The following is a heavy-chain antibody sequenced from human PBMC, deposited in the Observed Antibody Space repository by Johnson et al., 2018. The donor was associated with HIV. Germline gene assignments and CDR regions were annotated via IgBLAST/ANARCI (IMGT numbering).Heavy chain of an antibody. Sequence: QVQLVESGGGVVQPGRSLRLSCAASGFTFSSYAMHWVRQAPGKGLEWVAVISYDGSNKYYADSVKGRFTISRDNSKNTLYLQMNSLRAEDTAVDYCAKVGLSVTMIVGRRGRSNAFDIWGQGTMVTVSS. V-gene: IGHV3-30-3*01. J-gene: IGHJ3*02. CDR3: AKVGLSVTMIVGRRGRSNAFDI. CDR2: ISYDGSNK. D-gene: IGHD3-22*01. CDR1: GFTFSSYA.